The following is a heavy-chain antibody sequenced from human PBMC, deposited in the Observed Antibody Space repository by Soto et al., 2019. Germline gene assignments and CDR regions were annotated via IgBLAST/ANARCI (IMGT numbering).Heavy chain of an antibody. V-gene: IGHV3-7*01. D-gene: IGHD6-19*01. J-gene: IGHJ4*02. CDR1: GFTFSSVW. CDR3: VRMRQSHY. CDR2: IKPDGSDK. Sequence: GGSLRLSCAASGFTFSSVWMTWVRQAPGKGLEWVANIKPDGSDKYYVDSVKGRFTISRDNANNSLFLQMNSLRVEDTAVYYCVRMRQSHYWGQGTLVTVSS.